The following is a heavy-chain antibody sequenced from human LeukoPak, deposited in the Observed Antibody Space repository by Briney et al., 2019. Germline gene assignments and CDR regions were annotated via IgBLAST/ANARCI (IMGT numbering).Heavy chain of an antibody. V-gene: IGHV1-69*04. J-gene: IGHJ6*02. CDR1: GGTFSSYA. CDR3: ARTTVTTYYYYYGMDV. D-gene: IGHD4-17*01. CDR2: IIPILGIA. Sequence: GSSVKVSCKASGGTFSSYAISWVRQAPGQGLEWMGRIIPILGIANYAQKFQGRVTITADKSTCTAYMELSSLRSEDTAVYYCARTTVTTYYYYYGMDVWGQGTTVTVSS.